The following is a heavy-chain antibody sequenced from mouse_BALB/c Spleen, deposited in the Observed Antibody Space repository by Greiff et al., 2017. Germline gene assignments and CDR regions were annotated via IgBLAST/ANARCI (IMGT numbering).Heavy chain of an antibody. J-gene: IGHJ4*01. D-gene: IGHD2-4*01. CDR3: ARMGDDYDDGSAMDY. CDR1: GYSITSDYA. V-gene: IGHV3-2*02. CDR2: ISYSGST. Sequence: EVKLMESGPGLVKPSQSLSLTCTVTGYSITSDYAWNWIRQFPGNKLEWMGYISYSGSTSYNPSLKSRISITRDTSKNQFFLQLNSVTTEDTATYYCARMGDDYDDGSAMDYWGQGTSVTVSS.